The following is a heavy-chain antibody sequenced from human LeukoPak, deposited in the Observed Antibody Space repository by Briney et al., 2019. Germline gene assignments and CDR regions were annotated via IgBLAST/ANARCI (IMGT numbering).Heavy chain of an antibody. Sequence: SETLSLTCTVSGGSISSYYWSWIRQPAGKGLEWIGRIYTSGSTNYNPSLKSRVTMSVDTSKNQFSLKLSSVTAADTAVYYCARCIAAAGGGDFFDYWGQRTLVTVSS. CDR1: GGSISSYY. V-gene: IGHV4-4*07. CDR3: ARCIAAAGGGDFFDY. CDR2: IYTSGST. D-gene: IGHD6-13*01. J-gene: IGHJ4*02.